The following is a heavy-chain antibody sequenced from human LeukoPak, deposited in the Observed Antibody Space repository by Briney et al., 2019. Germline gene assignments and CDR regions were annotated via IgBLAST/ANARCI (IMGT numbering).Heavy chain of an antibody. CDR2: ISSSSSYI. Sequence: KPGGPLILSCAASGFTFSSYSMNWVRQAPGKGLEWVSSISSSSSYIYYADSVKGRFTISRDNAKNSLYLQMNSLRAEDTAVYYCARGLGPVGYGMDVWGQGTTVTVSS. CDR1: GFTFSSYS. CDR3: ARGLGPVGYGMDV. V-gene: IGHV3-21*01. D-gene: IGHD1-26*01. J-gene: IGHJ6*02.